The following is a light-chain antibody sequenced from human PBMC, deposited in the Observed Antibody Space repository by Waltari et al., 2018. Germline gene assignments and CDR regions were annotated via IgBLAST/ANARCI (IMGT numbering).Light chain of an antibody. Sequence: EVVLTQSPATLSVSLGERATLSCRASQSVSSDLAWYQQKPGQAPRLIIHGASIRATGIPARFSGSGSGTEFTLTISSLQSEDSAVYYCQQYNKWPPITFGQGTRLEIK. CDR2: GAS. V-gene: IGKV3-15*01. CDR1: QSVSSD. CDR3: QQYNKWPPIT. J-gene: IGKJ5*01.